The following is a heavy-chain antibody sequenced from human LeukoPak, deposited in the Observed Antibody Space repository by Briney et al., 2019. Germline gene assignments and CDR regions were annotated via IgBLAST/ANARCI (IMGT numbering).Heavy chain of an antibody. CDR1: GFTFNNYT. V-gene: IGHV3-23*01. Sequence: GGSLRLSCAASGFTFNNYTMSWVRQAPGKGLEWVSTISINGDRTYYADSVKGRFTISRDNSNNTLYLEMNSLGAEDTATYYCAKKGTVVTPGLYFDYWGPGILVTVSS. CDR2: ISINGDRT. D-gene: IGHD4-23*01. J-gene: IGHJ4*02. CDR3: AKKGTVVTPGLYFDY.